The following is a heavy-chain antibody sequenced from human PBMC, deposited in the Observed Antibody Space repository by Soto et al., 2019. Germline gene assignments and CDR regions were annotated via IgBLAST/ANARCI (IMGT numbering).Heavy chain of an antibody. CDR2: INAGNGNT. CDR3: ARDLTDFWIPFSQFDP. CDR1: GYTFTSYA. V-gene: IGHV1-3*01. Sequence: QVQLVQSGAEVKKPGASVKVSCKASGYTFTSYAMHWVRQAPGQRLEWMGWINAGNGNTKYSQKFQGRVTITRDTSASTAYMELSSLRSEDTAVYYCARDLTDFWIPFSQFDPWGQGTLVTVSS. J-gene: IGHJ5*02. D-gene: IGHD3-3*01.